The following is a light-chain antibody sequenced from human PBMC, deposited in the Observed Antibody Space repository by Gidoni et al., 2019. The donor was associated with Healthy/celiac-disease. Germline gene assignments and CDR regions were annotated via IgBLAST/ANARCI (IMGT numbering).Light chain of an antibody. CDR2: QDS. Sequence: SYELTQPPSVSVSPGQTASITCSGDKLGDKYACWYQQKPGQSLVLVIYQDSKRPSGIPERFSGSNSGNTATLTISGTQAMDEADYYCQAWDSSLGVFGTGTKVTVL. CDR3: QAWDSSLGV. CDR1: KLGDKY. J-gene: IGLJ1*01. V-gene: IGLV3-1*01.